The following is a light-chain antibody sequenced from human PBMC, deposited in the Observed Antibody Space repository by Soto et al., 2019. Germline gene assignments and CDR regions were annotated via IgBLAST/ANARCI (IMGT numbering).Light chain of an antibody. CDR3: QQYNSDSS. CDR2: DAS. Sequence: DIQMTQSPSTLSASVGDSVTITCRASQSINKWLAWYQQKPGKAPNLLIFDASNLQSGVSSRFSGSGFGTEFTLIISSLQPEDVATYYCQQYNSDSSFGGGTKVEIK. V-gene: IGKV1-5*01. CDR1: QSINKW. J-gene: IGKJ4*01.